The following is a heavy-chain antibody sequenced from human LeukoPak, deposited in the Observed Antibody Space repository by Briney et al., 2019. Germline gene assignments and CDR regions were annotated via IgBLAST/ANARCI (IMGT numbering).Heavy chain of an antibody. V-gene: IGHV1-69*04. CDR1: GGTFSSYA. J-gene: IGHJ4*02. Sequence: GASVKVSCKASGGTFSSYAISWVRQAPGQGLEWMGRIIPILGIANYAQKFQGRVTITADKSTSTAYMELSSLRSEDTAVYYCARDNAVAGTFYVYWGRGTLVTVSS. CDR3: ARDNAVAGTFYVY. D-gene: IGHD6-19*01. CDR2: IIPILGIA.